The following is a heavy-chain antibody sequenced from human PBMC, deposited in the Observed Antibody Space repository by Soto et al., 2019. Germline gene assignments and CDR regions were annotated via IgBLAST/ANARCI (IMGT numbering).Heavy chain of an antibody. D-gene: IGHD3-22*01. CDR2: IKQDGSEK. Sequence: ESGGGLVQPGGSLRLSCAASGFTFSSYWMSWVRQAPGKGLEWVANIKQDGSEKYYVDSVKGRFTISRDNAKNSLYLQMNSLRAEDTAVYYCARDIYYYDSSGYYFDYWGQGTLVTVSS. J-gene: IGHJ4*02. CDR3: ARDIYYYDSSGYYFDY. V-gene: IGHV3-7*03. CDR1: GFTFSSYW.